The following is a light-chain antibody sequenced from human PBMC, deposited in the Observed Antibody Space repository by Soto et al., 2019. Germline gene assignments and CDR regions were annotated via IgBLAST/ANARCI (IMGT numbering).Light chain of an antibody. CDR1: QSIGNK. CDR3: QHCDHGAA. Sequence: EIVMTQSPATLSVSPGERATLSCRASQSIGNKLLWYQQKPGQSPRLLIYDASSRVTGVPARFSGGGSGTEFTLTISSLQSEDFAVYSCQHCDHGAAFGQGTKLEIK. V-gene: IGKV3-15*01. J-gene: IGKJ2*01. CDR2: DAS.